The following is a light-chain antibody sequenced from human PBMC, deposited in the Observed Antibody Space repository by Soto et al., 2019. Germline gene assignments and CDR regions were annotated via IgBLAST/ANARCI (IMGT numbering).Light chain of an antibody. Sequence: EIVLTQSPGTLSLSPGERATLSCRASQSVSSSYLAWYQQKPGQAPRLLIYGASSRATGIPDRFSGSGSGTDFTLTISRLEPEDFAVYYCQQYGSSPLRLWTFGQGTKVEIK. CDR1: QSVSSSY. J-gene: IGKJ1*01. V-gene: IGKV3-20*01. CDR2: GAS. CDR3: QQYGSSPLRLWT.